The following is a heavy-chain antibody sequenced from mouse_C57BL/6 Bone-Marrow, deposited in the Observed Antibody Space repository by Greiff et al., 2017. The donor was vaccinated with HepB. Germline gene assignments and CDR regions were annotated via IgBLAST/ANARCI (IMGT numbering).Heavy chain of an antibody. CDR3: TDHYYGSSWYFDV. J-gene: IGHJ1*03. V-gene: IGHV6-3*01. D-gene: IGHD1-1*01. CDR1: GFTFSNYW. CDR2: IRLKSDNYAT. Sequence: EVKVEESGGGLVQPGGSMKLSCVASGFTFSNYWMNWVRQSPEKGLEWVAQIRLKSDNYATHYAESVKGRFTISRDDSKSSVYLQMNNLRAEDTVIYSCTDHYYGSSWYFDVWGTGTTVTVSS.